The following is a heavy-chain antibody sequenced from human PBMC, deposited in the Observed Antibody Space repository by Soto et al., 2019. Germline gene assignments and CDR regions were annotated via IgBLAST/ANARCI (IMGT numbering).Heavy chain of an antibody. Sequence: SVKVSCKASGGTFSSYAISWVRQAPGQGLEWMGGIIPIFGTANYAQKFQGRVTITADESTSTAYMELSSLRSEDTAVYYCARAGIAARRWTGGYYGMDVWGQGTTVTVSS. CDR3: ARAGIAARRWTGGYYGMDV. D-gene: IGHD6-6*01. CDR2: IIPIFGTA. V-gene: IGHV1-69*13. CDR1: GGTFSSYA. J-gene: IGHJ6*02.